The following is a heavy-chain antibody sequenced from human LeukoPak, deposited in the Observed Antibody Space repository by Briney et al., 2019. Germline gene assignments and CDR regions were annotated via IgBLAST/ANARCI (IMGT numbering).Heavy chain of an antibody. D-gene: IGHD3-3*01. V-gene: IGHV4-59*08. J-gene: IGHJ6*03. CDR1: GGSISSYY. CDR2: IYYSGST. CDR3: ARRGYYDFWSGYSPYYYYMDV. Sequence: PAETLSLTCTVSGGSISSYYWSWIRQPPGKGLEWIGYIYYSGSTNYNPSLKSRVTISVDTSKNQFSLKLSSVTAADTAVYYCARRGYYDFWSGYSPYYYYMDVWGKGTTVTVSS.